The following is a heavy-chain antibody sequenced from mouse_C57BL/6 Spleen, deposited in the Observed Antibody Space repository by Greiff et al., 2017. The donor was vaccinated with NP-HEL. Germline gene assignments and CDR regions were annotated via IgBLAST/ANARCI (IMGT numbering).Heavy chain of an antibody. D-gene: IGHD1-1*01. CDR1: GYTFTDYN. V-gene: IGHV1-18*01. Sequence: EVQLQQSGPELVKPGASVKIPCKASGYTFTDYNMDWVKQSHGKSLEWIGDINPNNGGTIYNQKFKGKATLTVDKSSSTAYMELRSLTSEDTAVYYCARVGEYSYGSSYWYFDVWGTGTTVTVSS. CDR2: INPNNGGT. J-gene: IGHJ1*03. CDR3: ARVGEYSYGSSYWYFDV.